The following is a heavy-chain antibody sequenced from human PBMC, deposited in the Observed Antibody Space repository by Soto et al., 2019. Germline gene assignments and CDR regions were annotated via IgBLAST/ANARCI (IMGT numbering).Heavy chain of an antibody. Sequence: GGSLRLSCAASGFTVSSNYMSWVRQAPGKGLEWVSVIYSGGSTYYADSVKGRFTISRDNSKNTLYLQMNSLRAEDTAVYYCARDLSYGDYSYFDYWGQGTLVTVSS. CDR1: GFTVSSNY. CDR3: ARDLSYGDYSYFDY. V-gene: IGHV3-66*01. J-gene: IGHJ4*02. D-gene: IGHD4-17*01. CDR2: IYSGGST.